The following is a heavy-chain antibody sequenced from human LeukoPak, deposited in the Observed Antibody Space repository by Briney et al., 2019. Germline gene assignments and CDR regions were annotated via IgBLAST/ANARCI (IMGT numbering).Heavy chain of an antibody. V-gene: IGHV4-61*02. J-gene: IGHJ3*02. CDR2: IYSNGDT. Sequence: PSQTLSLTCTVSGVYITNGLYFWNWIRQPAGKGQEWIGRIYSNGDTNYNPSLKSRVTISQDGTRNQFSLKLSSVTAADTAVYYCARKFGRGTFDIWGQGTLVTVSS. CDR3: ARKFGRGTFDI. CDR1: GVYITNGLYF. D-gene: IGHD3-16*01.